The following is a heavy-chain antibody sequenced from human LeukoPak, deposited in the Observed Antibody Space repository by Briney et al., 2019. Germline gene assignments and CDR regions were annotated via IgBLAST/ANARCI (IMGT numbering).Heavy chain of an antibody. CDR3: AKTSLGHPPYYCTMDV. CDR1: GFSSNNYA. CDR2: IGGSGTST. D-gene: IGHD7-27*01. J-gene: IGHJ6*02. Sequence: GASLRLSCAASGFSSNNYAMIWVRQAPGKGLEWVSAIGGSGTSTFYADSVKGRFTISRDNSKNTLYLQMNSLRAEDTAVYYCAKTSLGHPPYYCTMDVWGQGTTVTVSS. V-gene: IGHV3-23*01.